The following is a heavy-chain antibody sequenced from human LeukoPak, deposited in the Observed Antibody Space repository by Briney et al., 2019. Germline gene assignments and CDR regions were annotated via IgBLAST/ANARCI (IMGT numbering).Heavy chain of an antibody. V-gene: IGHV3-7*01. J-gene: IGHJ4*02. CDR1: GFTFSSYW. Sequence: GGSLRLSCAASGFTFSSYWVNWVRQAPEKGLEWVANIKQDGSEMYYVDSVKGRFTISRDNTKNSLYLQMSNLRVGDTAVYYCARDPGRGSCFDYWGQGTLVTVSS. CDR2: IKQDGSEM. CDR3: ARDPGRGSCFDY. D-gene: IGHD2-15*01.